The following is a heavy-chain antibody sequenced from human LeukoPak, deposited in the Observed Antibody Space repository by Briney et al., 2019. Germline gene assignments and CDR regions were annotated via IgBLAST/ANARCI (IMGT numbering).Heavy chain of an antibody. CDR3: AIPPYSSSWYEYFQH. V-gene: IGHV1-8*03. CDR1: GYTFTSYD. D-gene: IGHD6-13*01. Sequence: GASVKVSCKASGYTFTSYDINWVRQATGQGLEWMGWMNPNSGNTGYAQKFQGRVTITRNTSISTAYMELSSLRSEDTAGYYCAIPPYSSSWYEYFQHWGQGTLVTVSS. CDR2: MNPNSGNT. J-gene: IGHJ1*01.